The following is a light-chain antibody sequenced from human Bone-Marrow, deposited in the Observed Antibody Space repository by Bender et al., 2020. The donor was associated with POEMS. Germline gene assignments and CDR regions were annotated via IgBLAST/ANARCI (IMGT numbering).Light chain of an antibody. CDR2: DVS. V-gene: IGLV2-14*03. CDR1: SSDIGAFNY. Sequence: QSALTQPASVSGSPGQSITISCTGTSSDIGAFNYVSWYQQHPGKAPKVMIYDVSNRPSGVSNRFSGSKSGNSAFLTISGLQAEDEADYYCSSYTTTNPRYVFGGGTKVTVL. CDR3: SSYTTTNPRYV. J-gene: IGLJ1*01.